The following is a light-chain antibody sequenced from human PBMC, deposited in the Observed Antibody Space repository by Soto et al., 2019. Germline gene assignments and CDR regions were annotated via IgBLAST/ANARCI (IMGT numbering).Light chain of an antibody. CDR3: QQSHNWPRT. Sequence: EVLLTQSPGTLSLSPGDRGTLSCRASQRVSTFLAWYQQRPGQAPRLLISEASNRATGIPARFSGSGSGTDFTLTISSLEPEDFAVYYCQQSHNWPRTFGQGTKV. J-gene: IGKJ1*01. CDR2: EAS. V-gene: IGKV3-11*01. CDR1: QRVSTF.